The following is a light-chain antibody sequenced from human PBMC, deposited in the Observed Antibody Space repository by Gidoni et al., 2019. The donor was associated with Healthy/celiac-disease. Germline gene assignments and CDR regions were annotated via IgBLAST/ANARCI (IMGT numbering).Light chain of an antibody. CDR3: QQYDSTPGT. J-gene: IGKJ1*01. V-gene: IGKV4-1*01. Sequence: DIVLTQSPDSLALSLGESATIHCKSRQSVLYSSNNKIYLAGYQQKPGQPPKLLIYWASTRESGVPDRLSGSGSGTDFTLTISSLQAEDVAVYYCQQYDSTPGTFXXXTKVEIK. CDR2: WAS. CDR1: QSVLYSSNNKIY.